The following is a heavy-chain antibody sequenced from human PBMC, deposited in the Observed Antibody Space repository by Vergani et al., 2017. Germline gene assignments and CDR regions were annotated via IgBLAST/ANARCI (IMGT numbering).Heavy chain of an antibody. J-gene: IGHJ4*02. Sequence: QLQLQESGPGLVKPSETLSLTCTVSGGSISSSSYFWGWIRQPPGKGLEWIGSIYYSGSTYYNPSLKSRVTISVDTSKNQFSLKLSSVTAADTAVYYCARENGRIAAVDYWGQGTLVTVSS. D-gene: IGHD6-13*01. V-gene: IGHV4-39*02. CDR3: ARENGRIAAVDY. CDR1: GGSISSSSYF. CDR2: IYYSGST.